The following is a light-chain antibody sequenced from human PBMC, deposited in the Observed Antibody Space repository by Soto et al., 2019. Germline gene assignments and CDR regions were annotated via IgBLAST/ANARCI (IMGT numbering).Light chain of an antibody. CDR1: QSFSTW. V-gene: IGKV1-5*03. Sequence: DIQMTQSPSTLSASVGDRVTITCRASQSFSTWLAWYQQKPGKAPNLLIYKTSILESGVPSRFSGSGSGTEFTLTISSLQPDDFANYYCQQYNSNPLTFGGGTKVEMK. CDR2: KTS. CDR3: QQYNSNPLT. J-gene: IGKJ4*01.